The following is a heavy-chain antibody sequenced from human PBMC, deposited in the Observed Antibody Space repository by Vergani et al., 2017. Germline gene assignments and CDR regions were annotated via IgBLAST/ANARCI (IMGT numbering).Heavy chain of an antibody. CDR3: ARDEPVHYYDGAGIYSIYSYYGMDV. CDR1: GFTFSNYS. CDR2: ISSSSSYI. V-gene: IGHV3-21*01. J-gene: IGHJ6*02. Sequence: EVQLVESGGGLVQPGGSLRLSCAASGFTFSNYSMNWVRQAPGKGLEWVSSISSSSSYIYYADSVKGRFTISRDNAKNSLYLQMNSLRAEDTAVYYCARDEPVHYYDGAGIYSIYSYYGMDVGGQGTTFTVS. D-gene: IGHD3-10*01.